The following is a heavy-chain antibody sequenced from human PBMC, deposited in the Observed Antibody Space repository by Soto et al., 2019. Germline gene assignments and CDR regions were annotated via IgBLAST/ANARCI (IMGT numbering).Heavy chain of an antibody. CDR3: ARDRSMVWFDP. Sequence: SETLSLTCTVSGGSISSYYWNWIRQPPGKGLEWMGYIYYSWSTNYNPSLKSRVTISVDTSENQFSLKLSSATAADTAVYYCARDRSMVWFDPWGQGTLVTVSS. J-gene: IGHJ5*02. D-gene: IGHD3-10*01. CDR1: GGSISSYY. V-gene: IGHV4-59*01. CDR2: IYYSWST.